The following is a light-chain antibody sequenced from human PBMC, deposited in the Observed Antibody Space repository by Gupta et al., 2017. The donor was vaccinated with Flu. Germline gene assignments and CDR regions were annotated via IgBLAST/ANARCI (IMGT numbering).Light chain of an antibody. V-gene: IGKV2-28*01. CDR1: QSLLHSSGYNL. Sequence: DIVVTPSPLPLPVTPGGPGSIVCQSSQSLLHSSGYNLLDWYLQRPGQPPQLLIYLGSNRAAGVPDRFSGTGSGTDFTLKISRVEAEDVGVYYCMQALQMPPTFGGGTRVEIK. CDR3: MQALQMPPT. J-gene: IGKJ4*01. CDR2: LGS.